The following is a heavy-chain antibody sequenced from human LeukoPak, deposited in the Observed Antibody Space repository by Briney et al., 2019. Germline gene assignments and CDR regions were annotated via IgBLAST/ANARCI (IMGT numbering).Heavy chain of an antibody. CDR2: ISYDGSNK. J-gene: IGHJ4*02. D-gene: IGHD3-22*01. V-gene: IGHV3-30-3*01. Sequence: QSGGSLRLSCTASGFTFRNYVMSWVRQAPGKGLEWVAVISYDGSNKYYADSVKGRFTISRDNSKNTLYLQMNSLRAEDTAVYYCARDPYYYDSSGESCGDYWGQGTLVTVSS. CDR1: GFTFRNYV. CDR3: ARDPYYYDSSGESCGDY.